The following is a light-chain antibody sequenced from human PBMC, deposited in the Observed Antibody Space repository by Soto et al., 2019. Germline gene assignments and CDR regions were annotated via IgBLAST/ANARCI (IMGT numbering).Light chain of an antibody. CDR3: QQYNNWWT. CDR2: GAS. J-gene: IGKJ1*01. Sequence: EIVMTQSPATLSVSAGERATLSCTASQSINSNLAWYQQRPGQAPRLLIYGASTRATGIPARFSGSGSGTEFTLTISSLQSEDFAVYYCQQYNNWWTFGQGTKVDI. CDR1: QSINSN. V-gene: IGKV3-15*01.